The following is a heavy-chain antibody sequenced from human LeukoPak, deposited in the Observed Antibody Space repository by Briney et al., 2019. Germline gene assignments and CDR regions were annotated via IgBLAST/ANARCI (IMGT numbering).Heavy chain of an antibody. CDR3: AKDTTIVIAVALDY. D-gene: IGHD6-19*01. Sequence: GGSLRLSCAASGFTFSSYAMSWVRQAPGKGLEWGSAISGSGGSTYYADSVKGRFTISRDNSKNTLYLQMNSLRAEDTAVYYCAKDTTIVIAVALDYWGQGTLVTVSS. CDR2: ISGSGGST. J-gene: IGHJ4*02. CDR1: GFTFSSYA. V-gene: IGHV3-23*01.